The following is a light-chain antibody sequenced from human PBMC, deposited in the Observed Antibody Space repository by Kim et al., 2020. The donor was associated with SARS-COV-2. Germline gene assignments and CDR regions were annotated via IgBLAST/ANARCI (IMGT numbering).Light chain of an antibody. V-gene: IGLV2-14*03. CDR3: SSYTSSFSVV. CDR1: SSDVGGYNY. Sequence: QSALTQPASVSGSPGQSITISCIGTSSDVGGYNYVSWYQQHAGKAPKLMIYDVSNRPSGVSNRFSGSKSGNTASLTISGLQAEDEADYYCSSYTSSFSVVFGGGTQLTVL. J-gene: IGLJ2*01. CDR2: DVS.